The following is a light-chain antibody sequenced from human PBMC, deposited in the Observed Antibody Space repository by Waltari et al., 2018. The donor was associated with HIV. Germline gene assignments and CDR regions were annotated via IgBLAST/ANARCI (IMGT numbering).Light chain of an antibody. CDR1: QSISSW. CDR2: KAS. J-gene: IGKJ2*01. CDR3: QQYNSYPET. Sequence: DLQMPQSPSTLSASVGDRVTITCRASQSISSWLAWYQQKPGKAPKLLIYKASSLESGVPSRFSGSGSGTEFTLTISSLQPDDFATYYCQQYNSYPETFGQGTKLEIK. V-gene: IGKV1-5*03.